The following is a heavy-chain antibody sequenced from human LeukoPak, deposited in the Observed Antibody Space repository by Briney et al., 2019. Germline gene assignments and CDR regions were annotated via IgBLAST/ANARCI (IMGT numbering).Heavy chain of an antibody. CDR1: GGSISSGGYY. J-gene: IGHJ4*02. Sequence: SETLSLTRTVSGGSISSGGYYWSWIRQRPGKGLEWIGYIYYSGSTYYNPSLKSRVTISIDTSKNQYSLKLSSVTAAGTAVYYCARTIVVVPAAMTGVGGYFDYWGQGTLVTVSS. V-gene: IGHV4-31*03. CDR3: ARTIVVVPAAMTGVGGYFDY. D-gene: IGHD2-2*01. CDR2: IYYSGST.